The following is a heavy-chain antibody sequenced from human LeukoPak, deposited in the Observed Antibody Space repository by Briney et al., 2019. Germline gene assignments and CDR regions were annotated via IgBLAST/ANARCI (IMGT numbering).Heavy chain of an antibody. V-gene: IGHV3-74*03. J-gene: IGHJ4*02. CDR3: TTMVQFG. CDR2: INSAGSST. D-gene: IGHD3-10*01. CDR1: GFTFSSYW. Sequence: PGGSLRLSCAASGFTFSSYWMHWVRRAPGKGLVWVSRINSAGSSTAYADSVKGRFTISRDNAKNTLYLQMNSLRAEDTAVYYCTTMVQFGWGQGTLVTVSS.